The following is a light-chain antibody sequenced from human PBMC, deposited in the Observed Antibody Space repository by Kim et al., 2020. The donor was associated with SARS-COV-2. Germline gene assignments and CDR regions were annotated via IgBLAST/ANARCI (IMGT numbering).Light chain of an antibody. CDR3: QQRSNWPVT. J-gene: IGKJ5*01. V-gene: IGKV3-11*01. Sequence: ETVLTQSPATLSLSPGERATLSCRASQSVSSYLAWYQQKPGRAPRLLIYDTSNRATGIPARFSGSGSGTDFSLTISSLEPEDFAVYYCQQRSNWPVTFGPGTRLEI. CDR1: QSVSSY. CDR2: DTS.